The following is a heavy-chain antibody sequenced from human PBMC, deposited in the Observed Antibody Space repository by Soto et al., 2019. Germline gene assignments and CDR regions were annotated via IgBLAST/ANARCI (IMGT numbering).Heavy chain of an antibody. Sequence: GASVKVSCKASGYTFTSYAMHWVRQAPGQRLEWMGWINAGNGNTKYSQKFQGRVTITRDTSASTAYMELSSLRSEDTAVYYCARSESGVLLWFGEPFDYWGQGTLVTVSS. V-gene: IGHV1-3*01. CDR3: ARSESGVLLWFGEPFDY. D-gene: IGHD3-10*01. CDR2: INAGNGNT. J-gene: IGHJ4*02. CDR1: GYTFTSYA.